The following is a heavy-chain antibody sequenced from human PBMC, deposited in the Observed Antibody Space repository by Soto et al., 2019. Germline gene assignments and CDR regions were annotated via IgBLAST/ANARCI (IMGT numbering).Heavy chain of an antibody. Sequence: PGGSLRLSCAASGFTFSSYAMSWVRQAPGKGLERVSAISGSGGSTYYADSVKGRFTISSDNSKNTLYLQMNSLRAEDTAVYYCAKDQVGHYGMDVWGQGTTVTVSS. V-gene: IGHV3-23*01. CDR2: ISGSGGST. CDR3: AKDQVGHYGMDV. CDR1: GFTFSSYA. J-gene: IGHJ6*02. D-gene: IGHD2-15*01.